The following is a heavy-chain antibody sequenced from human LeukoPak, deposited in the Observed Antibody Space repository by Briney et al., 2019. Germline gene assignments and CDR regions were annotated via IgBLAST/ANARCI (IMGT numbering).Heavy chain of an antibody. CDR2: IYYSGST. D-gene: IGHD4-17*01. V-gene: IGHV4-39*07. CDR3: ARRLRLYGDYLSD. Sequence: ASETLSLTCTVSGGSISSYYWSWIRQPPGKGLEWIGSIYYSGSTYYNPSLKSRVTISVDTSKNQFSLKLSSVTAADTAVYYCARRLRLYGDYLSDWGQGTLVTVSS. J-gene: IGHJ4*02. CDR1: GGSISSYY.